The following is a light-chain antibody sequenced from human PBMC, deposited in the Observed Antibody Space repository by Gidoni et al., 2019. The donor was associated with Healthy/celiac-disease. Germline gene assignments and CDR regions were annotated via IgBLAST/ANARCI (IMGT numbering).Light chain of an antibody. J-gene: IGKJ2*01. V-gene: IGKV3-20*01. Sequence: EIVLTKSPGTLSLSPGERATLSCRASQSVSSSYLAWYQQKPGQAPRLLIYGASSRDTGIPDRFSGSGSGTDFTLTISRLEPEDVAVYYCQQYGSSPPMYTFGQGTKLEIK. CDR2: GAS. CDR1: QSVSSSY. CDR3: QQYGSSPPMYT.